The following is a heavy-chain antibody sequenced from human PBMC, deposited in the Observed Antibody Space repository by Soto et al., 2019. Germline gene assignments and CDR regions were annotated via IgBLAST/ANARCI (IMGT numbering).Heavy chain of an antibody. CDR2: INGDGTTT. J-gene: IGHJ4*02. CDR1: GFTFNNFW. Sequence: EVQLVESGGGLVQPGGSLRLSCAASGFTFNNFWMYWVRQTPEKGLVWVSGINGDGTTTIYADSVKGRFTISRDNAKNTLYLQMNRLAVEDTAIYYCVRDIRWGQGTLVTVSS. CDR3: VRDIR. V-gene: IGHV3-74*01.